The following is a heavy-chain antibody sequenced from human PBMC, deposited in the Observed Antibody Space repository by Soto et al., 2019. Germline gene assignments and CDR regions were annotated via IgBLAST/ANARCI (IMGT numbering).Heavy chain of an antibody. CDR3: ARDKYVTVSYHNWFDP. J-gene: IGHJ5*02. Sequence: GGSLRLSCAASGFTFSSYSMNWVRQAPGKGLEWVSSISSSSSYIYYADSVKGRFTISRDNAKNSLYLQMNSLRAEDTAVYYCARDKYVTVSYHNWFDPWGQGTLVTVSS. CDR1: GFTFSSYS. CDR2: ISSSSSYI. D-gene: IGHD4-4*01. V-gene: IGHV3-21*01.